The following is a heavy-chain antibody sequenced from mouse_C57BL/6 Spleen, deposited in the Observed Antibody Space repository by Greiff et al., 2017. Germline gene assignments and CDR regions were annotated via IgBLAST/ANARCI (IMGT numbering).Heavy chain of an antibody. CDR2: IYPGDGDT. CDR3: ARWDSNGWYFDV. J-gene: IGHJ1*03. V-gene: IGHV1-82*01. Sequence: VKLVESGPELVKPGASVKISCKASGYAFSSSWMNWVKQRPGKGLEWIGRIYPGDGDTNYNGKFKGKATLTADKSSSTAYMQLSSLTSEDSAVYFCARWDSNGWYFDVWGTGTTVTVSS. CDR1: GYAFSSSW. D-gene: IGHD2-5*01.